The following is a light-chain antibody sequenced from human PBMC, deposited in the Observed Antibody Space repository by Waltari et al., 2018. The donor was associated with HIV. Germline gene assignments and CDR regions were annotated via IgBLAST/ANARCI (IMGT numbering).Light chain of an antibody. CDR2: EDS. CDR1: ALPTKY. J-gene: IGLJ2*01. CDR3: YSTDSSGNRV. Sequence: SYELTQPPSVSVSQGQTARITCSGDALPTKYAYWYQQKSGQAPVLVIYEDSKRPSGIPERFSGSSSGTMATLTISGAQVEDEADYYCYSTDSSGNRVFGGGTKLTVL. V-gene: IGLV3-10*01.